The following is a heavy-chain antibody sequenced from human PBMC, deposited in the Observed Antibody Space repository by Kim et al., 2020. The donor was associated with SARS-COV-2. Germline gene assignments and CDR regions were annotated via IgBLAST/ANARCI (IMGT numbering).Heavy chain of an antibody. Sequence: SETLSLTCTVSGGSISSSSYYWGWIRQPPGKGLEWIGSIYYSGSTYYNPSLKSRVTISVDTSKNQFSLKLSSVTAADTAVYYCARGRSGGSCPTDYWGQG. CDR2: IYYSGST. CDR1: GGSISSSSYY. J-gene: IGHJ4*02. V-gene: IGHV4-39*01. CDR3: ARGRSGGSCPTDY. D-gene: IGHD2-15*01.